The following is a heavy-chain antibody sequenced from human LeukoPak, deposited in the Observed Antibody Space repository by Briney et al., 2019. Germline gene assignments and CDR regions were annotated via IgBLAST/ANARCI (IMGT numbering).Heavy chain of an antibody. Sequence: PGGSLRLSCVVSGFTFSDYWMNWVRQAPGKGLEWVANIKGSGSEKYYLDSVKGRFTISRDNSWNTLYLQMNSLTVEDTAGYYCARGWGEKGRCRGGTCNNPEFDYWGQGALVIVSS. V-gene: IGHV3-7*01. CDR1: GFTFSDYW. J-gene: IGHJ4*02. D-gene: IGHD2-15*01. CDR3: ARGWGEKGRCRGGTCNNPEFDY. CDR2: IKGSGSEK.